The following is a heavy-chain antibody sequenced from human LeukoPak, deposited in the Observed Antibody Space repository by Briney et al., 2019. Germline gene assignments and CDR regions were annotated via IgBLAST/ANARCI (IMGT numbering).Heavy chain of an antibody. Sequence: ASVKVSRKASGYTFTNYYMHWVRQAPGQGLEWMGIINPSGGSTTYAQKFQGRVTMTRDTSTSTVYMELSSLRSEDTAVYYCARDLIRWSGLDYWGQGTLVTVSS. V-gene: IGHV1-46*01. D-gene: IGHD4-23*01. J-gene: IGHJ4*02. CDR1: GYTFTNYY. CDR2: INPSGGST. CDR3: ARDLIRWSGLDY.